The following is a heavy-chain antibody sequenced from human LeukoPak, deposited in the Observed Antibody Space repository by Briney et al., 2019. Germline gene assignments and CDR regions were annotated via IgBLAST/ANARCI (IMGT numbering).Heavy chain of an antibody. V-gene: IGHV4-59*01. CDR1: GGSISSYY. J-gene: IGHJ4*02. CDR3: ARSAVAAPLDY. Sequence: PSETLSLTCTVSGGSISSYYWSWIRQPPGKGLEWIGYIYYSGSTNHNPSLKSRVTISVDTSKNQFSLKLSSVTAADTAVYYCARSAVAAPLDYWGQGTLVTVSS. D-gene: IGHD6-19*01. CDR2: IYYSGST.